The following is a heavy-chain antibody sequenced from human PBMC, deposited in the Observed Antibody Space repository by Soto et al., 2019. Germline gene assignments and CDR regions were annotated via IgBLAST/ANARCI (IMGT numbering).Heavy chain of an antibody. J-gene: IGHJ4*02. Sequence: EVQLVESGGGLVKPGGTLSLSCAASGFTFSSYSLNWVRQAPGKGMEWVSSISTTTSFIHSADSVKGRFNISRDNAKNSLYLQMNSLRAEDTAVYYCAREGSLNVDSVSNFFDYWGQGTLFTFSA. V-gene: IGHV3-21*02. CDR2: ISTTTSFI. CDR1: GFTFSSYS. D-gene: IGHD4-17*01. CDR3: AREGSLNVDSVSNFFDY.